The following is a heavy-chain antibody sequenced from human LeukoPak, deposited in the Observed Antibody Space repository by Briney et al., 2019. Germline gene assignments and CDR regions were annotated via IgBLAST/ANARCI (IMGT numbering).Heavy chain of an antibody. Sequence: SETLSLTSTVSGGSISSYYWSWIRQPPGKGLEWIGYIYYSGSTNYNPSLKSRVTISVDTSKNQFSLKLSSVTAADTAVYYCARGSGNPSYFDNWGQGTLVTVSS. CDR2: IYYSGST. CDR3: ARGSGNPSYFDN. CDR1: GGSISSYY. J-gene: IGHJ4*02. V-gene: IGHV4-59*08. D-gene: IGHD4-23*01.